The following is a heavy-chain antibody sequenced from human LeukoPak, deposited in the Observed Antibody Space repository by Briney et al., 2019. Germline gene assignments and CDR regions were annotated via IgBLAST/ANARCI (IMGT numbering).Heavy chain of an antibody. Sequence: GGSLRLSCAASGFTVSSNYMSWVRQAPGKGLEWVSVIYSGGSTYYADSVKGRFTISRDNSKNTLYLQMNSLRAEDTAVYYCARKVGARLGYYFDYWGQGTLVTVSS. CDR1: GFTVSSNY. V-gene: IGHV3-66*01. J-gene: IGHJ4*02. D-gene: IGHD1-26*01. CDR2: IYSGGST. CDR3: ARKVGARLGYYFDY.